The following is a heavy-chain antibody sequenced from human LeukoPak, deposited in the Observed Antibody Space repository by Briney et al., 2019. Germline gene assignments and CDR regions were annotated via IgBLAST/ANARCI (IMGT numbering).Heavy chain of an antibody. CDR1: GGSISSYY. J-gene: IGHJ4*02. Sequence: SETLSLTCTVSGGSISSYYWSWIRQPPEKGLEWIGYIYYSGSTNYNPSLKSRVTISVDTSKNQFSLKLSSVTAADTAVYYCARHEGYSSSQPFGYWGQGTLVTVSS. D-gene: IGHD6-13*01. V-gene: IGHV4-59*08. CDR2: IYYSGST. CDR3: ARHEGYSSSQPFGY.